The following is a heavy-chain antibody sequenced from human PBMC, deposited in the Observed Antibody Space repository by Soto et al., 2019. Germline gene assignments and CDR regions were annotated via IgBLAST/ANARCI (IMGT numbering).Heavy chain of an antibody. D-gene: IGHD1-1*01. Sequence: GGSLRLSCAASGFTFSRYLMHWLCQAPGKGLEWVAIISYDGSNKYYADSVKGRFTISRDNSKNTLYLKVNSLRADDTAVYYCARTQNWYFDNWGQGTLVTVSS. V-gene: IGHV3-30-3*01. CDR2: ISYDGSNK. J-gene: IGHJ4*02. CDR1: GFTFSRYL. CDR3: ARTQNWYFDN.